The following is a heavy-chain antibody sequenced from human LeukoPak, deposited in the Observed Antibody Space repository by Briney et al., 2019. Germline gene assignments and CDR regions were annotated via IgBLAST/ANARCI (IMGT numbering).Heavy chain of an antibody. CDR3: ARVGSTIFDY. D-gene: IGHD1-26*01. J-gene: IGHJ4*02. CDR2: IYYSGST. CDR1: SGSISPFS. Sequence: KPSETLSLTCTVSSGSISPFSWSWIRQPPGKGLEWIGYIYYSGSTNYNPALKSRVTISVDASKNQFSLRLSSVTAADTAVYYCARVGSTIFDYWGQGTLVTVSS. V-gene: IGHV4-59*01.